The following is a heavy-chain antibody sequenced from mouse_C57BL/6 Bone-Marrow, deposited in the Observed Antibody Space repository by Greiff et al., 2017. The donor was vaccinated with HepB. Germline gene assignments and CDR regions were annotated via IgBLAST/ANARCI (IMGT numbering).Heavy chain of an antibody. CDR1: GYTFTGYW. CDR3: ARELFITTVVGYWYFDV. V-gene: IGHV1-9*01. D-gene: IGHD1-1*01. J-gene: IGHJ1*03. CDR2: ILPGSGST. Sequence: VQLQQSGAELMKPGASVKLSCKATGYTFTGYWIEWVKQRPGHGLEWIGEILPGSGSTNYNEKFKGKATFTADTSSNTAYMQLSSLTTEDSAIYYCARELFITTVVGYWYFDVWGTGTTVTVSS.